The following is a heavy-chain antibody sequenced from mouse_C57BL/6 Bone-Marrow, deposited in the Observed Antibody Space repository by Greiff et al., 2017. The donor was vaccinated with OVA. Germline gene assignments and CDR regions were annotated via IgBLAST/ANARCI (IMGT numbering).Heavy chain of an antibody. Sequence: VQLQQSGPELVKPGASVKISCKASGYTFTDYYMNWVKQSHGKSLEWIGDINPNNGGTSYNQKFKGKATLTVDKSSSTAYMELRSLTSEDSAVYYCASRYYGSSSFDYWGQGTTLTVSS. D-gene: IGHD1-1*01. CDR2: INPNNGGT. CDR1: GYTFTDYY. V-gene: IGHV1-26*01. CDR3: ASRYYGSSSFDY. J-gene: IGHJ2*01.